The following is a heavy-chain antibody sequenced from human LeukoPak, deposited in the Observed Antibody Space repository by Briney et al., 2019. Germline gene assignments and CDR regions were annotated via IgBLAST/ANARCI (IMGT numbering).Heavy chain of an antibody. Sequence: GGSLRLSCAASGFTFSSYGMSWVRQAPGKGLEWVSAISGSGGSTYYADSVKGRFTISRDNSKNTLYLQMNSLRAEDTAVYYCASQGNYIYGYIYWGQGTLVTVSS. CDR1: GFTFSSYG. D-gene: IGHD5-18*01. V-gene: IGHV3-23*01. CDR3: ASQGNYIYGYIY. CDR2: ISGSGGST. J-gene: IGHJ4*02.